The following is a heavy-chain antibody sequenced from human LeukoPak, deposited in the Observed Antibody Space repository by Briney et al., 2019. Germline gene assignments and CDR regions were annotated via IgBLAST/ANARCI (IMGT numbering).Heavy chain of an antibody. V-gene: IGHV3-21*01. D-gene: IGHD1-26*01. J-gene: IGHJ3*02. CDR3: ARDYLMGGTTGKAFDI. CDR2: ISSSSSYI. CDR1: GFTFSSYS. Sequence: PGGSLRLSCAASGFTFSSYSMNWVRQAPGKGLEWVSSISSSSSYIYYAGSAKGRFTISRDNAKNSLYLQMNSLRAEDTAVYYCARDYLMGGTTGKAFDIWGQGTMVTISS.